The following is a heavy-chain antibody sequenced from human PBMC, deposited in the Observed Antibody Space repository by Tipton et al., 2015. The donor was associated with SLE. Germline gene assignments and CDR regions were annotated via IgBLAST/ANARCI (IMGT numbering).Heavy chain of an antibody. V-gene: IGHV4-4*07. CDR1: GGSISSYY. CDR3: ARAREDSVSDSWFDP. J-gene: IGHJ5*02. D-gene: IGHD5/OR15-5a*01. Sequence: TLSLTCTISGGSISSYYWSWFRQPAGKGLEWIGRVHNNGAATYNPSLKSRVTLSVDRSTDQFFLNVNSVTDADTAVYYCARAREDSVSDSWFDPWGQGILVTVSS. CDR2: VHNNGAA.